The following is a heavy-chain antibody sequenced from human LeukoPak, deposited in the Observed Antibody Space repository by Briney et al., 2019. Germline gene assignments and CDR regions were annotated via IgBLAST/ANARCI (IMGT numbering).Heavy chain of an antibody. CDR2: INPNSGGT. D-gene: IGHD6-13*01. V-gene: IGHV1-2*02. CDR1: GYTFTGYY. Sequence: GVSVNASCNASGYTFTGYYMNSVRQAPGQGLECMGWINPNSGGTNYAQKFQGRVTMTRDTSISTAYMELSRLRSDDTAVYYCARAGIEAAGQLDYYYYGMDVWGQGTKVTVSS. CDR3: ARAGIEAAGQLDYYYYGMDV. J-gene: IGHJ6*02.